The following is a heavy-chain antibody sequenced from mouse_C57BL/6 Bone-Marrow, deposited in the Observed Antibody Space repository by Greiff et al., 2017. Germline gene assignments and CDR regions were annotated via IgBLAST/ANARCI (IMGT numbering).Heavy chain of an antibody. CDR3: ARQGGLRHAMDY. CDR1: GFTFSSYT. J-gene: IGHJ4*01. V-gene: IGHV5-9*01. D-gene: IGHD2-4*01. CDR2: ISGGGGNT. Sequence: EVQLVESGGGLVKPGGSLKLSCAASGFTFSSYTMSWVRQTPEKRLEWVATISGGGGNTYYPDSVKGRVTISRDNAKNTLYLQMSSLRSEDTALYYCARQGGLRHAMDYWGQGTSVTVSS.